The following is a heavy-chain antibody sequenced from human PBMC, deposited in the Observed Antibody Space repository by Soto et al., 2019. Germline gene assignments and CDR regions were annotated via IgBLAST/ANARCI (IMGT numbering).Heavy chain of an antibody. CDR1: GFTLTRYA. D-gene: IGHD1-26*01. V-gene: IGHV1-3*01. CDR3: VRKEVGPSFPFDL. Sequence: QVHLVQSGAEVEKPGASVKVSCKASGFTLTRYALHWVRQAPGQRLEYMGWINAGNGDTGHPQKFQGRVTMTRDIPASTVYMELNSLTSEDTAVYYCVRKEVGPSFPFDLWGQGTVVVVSS. CDR2: INAGNGDT. J-gene: IGHJ3*01.